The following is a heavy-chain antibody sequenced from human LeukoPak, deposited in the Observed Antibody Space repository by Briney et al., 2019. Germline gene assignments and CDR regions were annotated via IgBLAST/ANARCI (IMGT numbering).Heavy chain of an antibody. V-gene: IGHV3-23*01. D-gene: IGHD1-26*01. CDR3: AREAALRHFDY. CDR2: ISGSGVST. J-gene: IGHJ4*02. CDR1: GFTFSSHG. Sequence: GGSLRLSCAASGFTFSSHGMSWVRQAPGQGLEWVSVISGSGVSTYYADSVKGRFTISRDNSKNTLYLQMNSLRAEDTAVYYCAREAALRHFDYWGQGTLVTVSS.